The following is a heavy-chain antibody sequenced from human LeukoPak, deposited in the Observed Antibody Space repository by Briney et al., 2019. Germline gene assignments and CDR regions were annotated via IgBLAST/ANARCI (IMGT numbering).Heavy chain of an antibody. CDR3: AREQGSITSMYYFDY. V-gene: IGHV4-30-2*01. J-gene: IGHJ4*02. D-gene: IGHD3-10*01. Sequence: PSQTLSLTCTVSGGSISSGGYYWSWIRQPPGKGLEWIGYIYHSGSTYYNPSLKSRVTISVDRSKNQFSLKLSSVTAADTAVYYCAREQGSITSMYYFDYWGQGTLVTASS. CDR1: GGSISSGGYY. CDR2: IYHSGST.